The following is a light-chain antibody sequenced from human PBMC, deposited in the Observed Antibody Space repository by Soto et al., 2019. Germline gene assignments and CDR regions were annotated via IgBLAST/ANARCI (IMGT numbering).Light chain of an antibody. CDR1: QSVLFSSNNKNY. J-gene: IGKJ4*01. CDR3: QQYYSSPPGLT. Sequence: DIVMNQSPDSLAVSLGERATINCKSSQSVLFSSNNKNYLAWYQQKPGQPPKLLIYWASTRESGVPDRFSGGGSGTDFTLTISSLQAEDVAVYYCQQYYSSPPGLTFGGGTKVEIK. CDR2: WAS. V-gene: IGKV4-1*01.